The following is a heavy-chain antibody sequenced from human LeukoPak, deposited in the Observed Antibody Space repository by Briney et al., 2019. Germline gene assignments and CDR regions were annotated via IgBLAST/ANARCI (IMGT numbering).Heavy chain of an antibody. V-gene: IGHV4-61*01. CDR2: IHYSGST. D-gene: IGHD1-7*01. CDR3: TRTGSTGGY. J-gene: IGHJ4*02. CDR1: GGCVSGGNYY. Sequence: SETLSLTCTVSGGCVSGGNYYCSWIRQSPGKGLEWIRYIHYSGSTVYNPSLKSRVTMSIDTSKNQFSLNLSSATAADTAVYYCTRTGSTGGYWGQGTLVTVSS.